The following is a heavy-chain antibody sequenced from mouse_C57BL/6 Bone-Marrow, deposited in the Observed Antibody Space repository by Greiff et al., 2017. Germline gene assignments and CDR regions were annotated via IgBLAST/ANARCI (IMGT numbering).Heavy chain of an antibody. V-gene: IGHV1-66*01. CDR1: GYSFTSYY. Sequence: VQLVESGPELVKPGASVKISCKASGYSFTSYYIHWVKQRPGQGLEWIGWIYPGSGNTKYTEKFKGKAKLTADTSSSTAYMQLSSLTSEDSAVYYCARGTASTVVEGGYFDVWGTGTTVTVSS. CDR2: IYPGSGNT. CDR3: ARGTASTVVEGGYFDV. J-gene: IGHJ1*03. D-gene: IGHD1-1*01.